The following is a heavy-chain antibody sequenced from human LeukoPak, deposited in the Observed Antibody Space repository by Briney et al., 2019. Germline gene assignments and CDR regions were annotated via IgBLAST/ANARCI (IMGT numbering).Heavy chain of an antibody. J-gene: IGHJ3*02. CDR1: GFTVSSKY. D-gene: IGHD2/OR15-2a*01. CDR2: IYSGGNT. V-gene: IGHV3-53*01. CDR3: ARDAGFTWSFDI. Sequence: GGSLRLSCTASGFTVSSKYMTWVRQAPGKGLEWVSLIYSGGNTYYADSVKGRFTISRDNSKNTLYIQMNSLRPEDTAVYYCARDAGFTWSFDIWGQGTMVTVSS.